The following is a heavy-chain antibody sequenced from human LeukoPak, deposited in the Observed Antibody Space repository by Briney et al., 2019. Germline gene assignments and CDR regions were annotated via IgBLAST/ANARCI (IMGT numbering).Heavy chain of an antibody. CDR1: GFTVRSYG. Sequence: GGSLRLSCEASGFTVRSYGMHWVRQAPGKGLEWVAVIRYDGSHKYYTDSVKGRFTLSRDNSRNTPYLQMNSLRAEDTAVYYCARGAWYYYKGGEDSQAEFDYWGEGSLASVYS. CDR3: ARGAWYYYKGGEDSQAEFDY. V-gene: IGHV3-33*01. D-gene: IGHD3-10*01. J-gene: IGHJ4*02. CDR2: IRYDGSHK.